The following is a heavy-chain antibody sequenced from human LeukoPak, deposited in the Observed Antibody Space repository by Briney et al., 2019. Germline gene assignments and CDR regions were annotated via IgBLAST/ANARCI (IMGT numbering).Heavy chain of an antibody. V-gene: IGHV3-7*03. J-gene: IGHJ4*02. D-gene: IGHD3-10*01. CDR3: AIDRGYFGSGSFGY. CDR1: GFIFSSYS. Sequence: PGGSLRLSCAASGFIFSSYSMSWVRQTPGKGLEWVANIKQDGSEKDYVDSVKGRFTISRDNAENSLYLQMNSLRAEDTALYHCAIDRGYFGSGSFGYWGQGTLVTVSS. CDR2: IKQDGSEK.